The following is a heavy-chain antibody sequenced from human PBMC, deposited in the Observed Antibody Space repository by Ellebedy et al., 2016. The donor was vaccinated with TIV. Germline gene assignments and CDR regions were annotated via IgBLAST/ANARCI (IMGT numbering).Heavy chain of an antibody. Sequence: PGGSLRLSCTVSGLTFSSYPIHWVRLAPGKGLEWVTLISYDGTTKYNADSVRGRFTISRDISKNTVYLQMNNLRGDDTALYYCATSAVGHSHGYYFDYWGQGTLVTVS. J-gene: IGHJ4*02. CDR1: GLTFSSYP. D-gene: IGHD3-22*01. CDR2: ISYDGTTK. CDR3: ATSAVGHSHGYYFDY. V-gene: IGHV3-30-3*01.